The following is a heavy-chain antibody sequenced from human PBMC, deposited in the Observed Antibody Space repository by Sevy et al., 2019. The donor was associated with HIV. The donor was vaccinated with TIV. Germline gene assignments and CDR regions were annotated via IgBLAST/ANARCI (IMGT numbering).Heavy chain of an antibody. CDR2: ISYDGSNK. V-gene: IGHV3-30*03. Sequence: GGFLRLSCAASGFTFSSYGMHWVRQAPGKGLEWMAVISYDGSNKYYADSVKGRFTISRDNYKNTLYLQMNRLRAEDTAAYYCAARDGDSYGSLDYWGQGTLVTVSS. CDR3: AARDGDSYGSLDY. D-gene: IGHD5-18*01. CDR1: GFTFSSYG. J-gene: IGHJ4*02.